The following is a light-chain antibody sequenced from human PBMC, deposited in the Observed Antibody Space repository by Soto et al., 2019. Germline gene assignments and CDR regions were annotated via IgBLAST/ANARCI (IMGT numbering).Light chain of an antibody. V-gene: IGKV3-20*01. CDR3: RQYGSSPSYT. CDR2: GAS. Sequence: EIVLTQSPGTLSLSPGERATLSCRASQSVSSSSYLAWYQQKPGQAPRLLIYGASRRATDIPDRFSGSGSATDFTLAISRLEPEDFAVYYCRQYGSSPSYTFGQGTKLEIK. J-gene: IGKJ2*01. CDR1: QSVSSSSY.